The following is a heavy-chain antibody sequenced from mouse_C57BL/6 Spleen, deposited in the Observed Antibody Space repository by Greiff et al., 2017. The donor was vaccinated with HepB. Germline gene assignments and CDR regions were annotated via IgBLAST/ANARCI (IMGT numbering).Heavy chain of an antibody. V-gene: IGHV1-64*01. J-gene: IGHJ3*01. CDR1: GYTFTSYW. Sequence: QVQLKQPGAELVKPGASVKLSCKASGYTFTSYWMHWVKQRPGQGLEWIGMIHPNSGSTNYNEKFKSKATLTVDKSSSTAYMQLSSLTSEDSAVYYCAREGDWDAFAYWGQGTLVTVSA. CDR2: IHPNSGST. D-gene: IGHD4-1*01. CDR3: AREGDWDAFAY.